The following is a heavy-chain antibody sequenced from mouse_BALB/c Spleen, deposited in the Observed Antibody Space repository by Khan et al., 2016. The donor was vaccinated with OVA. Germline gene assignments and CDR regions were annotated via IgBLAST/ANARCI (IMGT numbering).Heavy chain of an antibody. CDR2: IRSKSNNYAT. Sequence: EVQLVESGGGLVQPKGSLKLSCAASGFTFNTYAMNWVRQAPGKGLEWVARIRSKSNNYATYYADSVKDRFTISRDDSQSMLYLQMNNLKTEDTAMYYGVGGITSAPWYAYWGQGTLVTVSA. CDR3: VGGITSAPWYAY. D-gene: IGHD1-2*01. CDR1: GFTFNTYA. J-gene: IGHJ3*01. V-gene: IGHV10-1*02.